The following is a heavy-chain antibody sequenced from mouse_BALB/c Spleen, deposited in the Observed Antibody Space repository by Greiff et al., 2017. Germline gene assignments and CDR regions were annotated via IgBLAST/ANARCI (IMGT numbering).Heavy chain of an antibody. CDR2: IDPSDSET. CDR3: ARGYGYDRAWFAY. J-gene: IGHJ3*01. CDR1: GYTFTSYW. V-gene: IGHV1-69*02. D-gene: IGHD2-2*01. Sequence: QVQLQQPGAELVKPGAPVKLSCKASGYTFTSYWMNWVKQRPGRGLEWIGRIDPSDSETHYNQKFKDKATLTVDKSSSTAYIQLSSLTSEDSAVYYCARGYGYDRAWFAYWGQGTLVTVSA.